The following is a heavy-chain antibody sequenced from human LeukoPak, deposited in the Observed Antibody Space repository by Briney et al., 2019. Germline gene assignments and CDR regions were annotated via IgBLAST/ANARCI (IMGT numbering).Heavy chain of an antibody. CDR2: IIPILGIA. CDR3: AREVSSSGWYPRDAFDI. D-gene: IGHD6-19*01. V-gene: IGHV1-69*04. CDR1: GGTFSSYT. J-gene: IGHJ3*02. Sequence: GASVKVSCKASGGTFSSYTISWVRQAPGQGLEWMGRIIPILGIANYAQKFQGRVTITADKSTSTAYMELSSLRSEDTAVYYCAREVSSSGWYPRDAFDIWGQGTMVTVSS.